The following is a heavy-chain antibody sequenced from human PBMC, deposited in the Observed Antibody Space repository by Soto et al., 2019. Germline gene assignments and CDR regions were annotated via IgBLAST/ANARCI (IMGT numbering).Heavy chain of an antibody. J-gene: IGHJ4*02. D-gene: IGHD7-27*01. CDR1: GFSVSGNY. V-gene: IGHV3-53*01. CDR3: AGSTNWGLYYLDY. CDR2: IYSGGNT. Sequence: TGGSLSLSCAASGFSVSGNYMSWVRLTPGKGLEWVSLIYSGGNTYYADSVRGRFTISRDNSRNTLYLQMNSLRAEDTAVYFCAGSTNWGLYYLDYWGLGTLVTVSS.